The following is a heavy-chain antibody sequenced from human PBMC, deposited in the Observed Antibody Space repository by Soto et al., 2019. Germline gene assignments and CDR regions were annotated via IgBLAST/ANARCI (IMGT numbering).Heavy chain of an antibody. J-gene: IGHJ4*02. CDR3: AKRGPGGIVVVISATTGDFDY. Sequence: EVQLLESGGGLVHPGGSLRLSCAASGFTFSGYAMNWVRQAPGKGLEWVSGISGSGGRTYYADSVTGRFTISRDNSKNTLYLQLNSLRAEDTAVYYCAKRGPGGIVVVISATTGDFDYWGQGTLVTVSS. CDR2: ISGSGGRT. D-gene: IGHD2-15*01. CDR1: GFTFSGYA. V-gene: IGHV3-23*01.